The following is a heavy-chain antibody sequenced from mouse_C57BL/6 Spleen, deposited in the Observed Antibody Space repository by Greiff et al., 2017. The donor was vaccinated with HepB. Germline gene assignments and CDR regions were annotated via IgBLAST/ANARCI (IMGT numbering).Heavy chain of an antibody. D-gene: IGHD3-2*02. V-gene: IGHV1-15*01. CDR1: GYTFTDYE. J-gene: IGHJ3*01. Sequence: VKLQESGAELVRPGASVTLSCKASGYTFTDYEMHWVKQTPVHGLEWIGAIDPETGGTAYNQKFKGKAILTADKSSSTAYMELRSLTSEDSAVYYCTRSGETAQAYWGQGTLVTVSA. CDR2: IDPETGGT. CDR3: TRSGETAQAY.